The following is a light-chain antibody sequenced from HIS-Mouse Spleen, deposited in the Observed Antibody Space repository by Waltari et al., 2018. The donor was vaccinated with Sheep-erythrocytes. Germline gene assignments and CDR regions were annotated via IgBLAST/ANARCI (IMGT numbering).Light chain of an antibody. Sequence: QSVLTQPPSVSAAPGQKVTISCSGSSSPLGNNYVPWYQQLPGTAPKLLIYDNNKRPSGIPDRFSGSKSGTSATLGITGLQTGDEADYYCGTWDSSLSAGRVFGGGTKLTVL. CDR2: DNN. CDR3: GTWDSSLSAGRV. CDR1: SSPLGNNY. V-gene: IGLV1-51*01. J-gene: IGLJ3*02.